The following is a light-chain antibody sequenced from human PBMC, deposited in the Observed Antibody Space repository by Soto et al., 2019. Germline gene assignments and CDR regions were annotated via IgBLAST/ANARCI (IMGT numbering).Light chain of an antibody. CDR2: DAS. J-gene: IGKJ1*01. CDR3: QQYNAYPWT. Sequence: DIQMTQSPSTLSASVGDIVTITCGASQSISSWLAWYQQKPGKAPKFLMYDASSLDSGVPSRFSGSGSGTEFTLTISSLQPDDFATYYCQQYNAYPWTFGQGTKVDIK. CDR1: QSISSW. V-gene: IGKV1-5*01.